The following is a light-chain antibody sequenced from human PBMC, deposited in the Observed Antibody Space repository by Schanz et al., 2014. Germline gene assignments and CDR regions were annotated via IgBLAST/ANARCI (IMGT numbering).Light chain of an antibody. Sequence: QLVLTQSPSASASLGASVKLTCTLSNGHSSYAIAWHQQQPETGPRYLMKLNSAGSHTKGDGIPDRFSGSSSGAERYLTISSLQSEDEADYYCQTWGTGIWVFGGGTKLTVL. CDR1: NGHSSYA. CDR2: LNSAGSH. J-gene: IGLJ3*02. CDR3: QTWGTGIWV. V-gene: IGLV4-69*01.